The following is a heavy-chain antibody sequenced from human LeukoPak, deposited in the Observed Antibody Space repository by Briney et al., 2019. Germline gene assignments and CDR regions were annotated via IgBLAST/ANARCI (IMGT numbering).Heavy chain of an antibody. J-gene: IGHJ4*02. Sequence: SETLSLTCTVSGGSISSYYWSWIRQPPGEGLEWIGYIYYSGSTNYNPSLKSRVTISVDTSKNQFSLKLSSVTAADTAVYYCAGAREFSSSSGRAYYFDYWGQGTLVTVSS. CDR2: IYYSGST. V-gene: IGHV4-59*01. D-gene: IGHD6-6*01. CDR3: AGAREFSSSSGRAYYFDY. CDR1: GGSISSYY.